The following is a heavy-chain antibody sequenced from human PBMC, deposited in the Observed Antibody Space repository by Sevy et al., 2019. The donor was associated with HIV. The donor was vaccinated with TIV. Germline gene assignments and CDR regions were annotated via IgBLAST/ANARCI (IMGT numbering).Heavy chain of an antibody. D-gene: IGHD2-2*01. CDR1: GGSFSGYY. J-gene: IGHJ5*02. Sequence: SEILSLTCAVYGGSFSGYYWSWIRQPPGKGLEWIGEINHSGSTNYNPSLKSRVTISVDTSKNQFSLKLSSVTAADTAVYYCARGRRVVPAALELRNWFDPWGQGTLVTVSS. CDR2: INHSGST. V-gene: IGHV4-34*01. CDR3: ARGRRVVPAALELRNWFDP.